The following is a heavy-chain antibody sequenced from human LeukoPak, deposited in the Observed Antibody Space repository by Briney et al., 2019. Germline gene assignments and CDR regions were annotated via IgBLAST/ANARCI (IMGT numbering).Heavy chain of an antibody. J-gene: IGHJ5*02. D-gene: IGHD3-3*01. CDR1: GFTFSSYS. CDR3: AREYYDFWSGYSYNWFDP. Sequence: GGSLRLSCAASGFTFSSYSMNWVRQAPGKGLEWVSSISSSSSYIYYADPVKGRFTISRDNAKNSLYLQMNSLRAEDTAVYYCAREYYDFWSGYSYNWFDPWGQGTLVTVSS. CDR2: ISSSSSYI. V-gene: IGHV3-21*01.